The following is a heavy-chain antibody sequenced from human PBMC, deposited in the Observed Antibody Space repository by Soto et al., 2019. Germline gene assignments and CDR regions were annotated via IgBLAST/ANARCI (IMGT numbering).Heavy chain of an antibody. J-gene: IGHJ6*03. CDR3: ARVDGSGSYEYYYMDV. V-gene: IGHV4-31*03. CDR1: GGSISSGGYY. D-gene: IGHD3-10*01. CDR2: IYYSGST. Sequence: QVQLQESGPGLVKPSQTLSLTCTVSGGSISSGGYYWSWIRQHPGKGLEWIGYIYYSGSTYYNPSLKSRVTIALDTSKNQFSLKLSSVTAADTAVYYCARVDGSGSYEYYYMDVWGKGTTVTVSS.